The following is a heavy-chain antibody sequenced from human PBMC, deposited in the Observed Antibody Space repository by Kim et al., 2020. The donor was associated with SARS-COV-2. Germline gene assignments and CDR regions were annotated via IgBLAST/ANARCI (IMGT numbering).Heavy chain of an antibody. V-gene: IGHV4-39*01. D-gene: IGHD6-13*01. Sequence: YNPPRKGRVTNSVDTSKNQFSLKLSSVAAADTAVYYCGRHTYSSSWYAAYWGQGTLVTVSS. J-gene: IGHJ4*02. CDR3: GRHTYSSSWYAAY.